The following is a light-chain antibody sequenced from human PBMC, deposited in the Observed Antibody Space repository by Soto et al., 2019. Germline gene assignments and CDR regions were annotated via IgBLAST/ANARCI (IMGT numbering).Light chain of an antibody. CDR1: QSINSNY. CDR3: QQYGSSPT. CDR2: DTS. Sequence: EIVLPQSPATLSLSPGERATLSCGASQSINSNYLAWYQQKPGLAPRLVIYDTSRRAPGIPDRLTGSGSGTDFTLTISRLEPEDSAIYYCQQYGSSPTFGQGTRL. J-gene: IGKJ5*01. V-gene: IGKV3D-20*01.